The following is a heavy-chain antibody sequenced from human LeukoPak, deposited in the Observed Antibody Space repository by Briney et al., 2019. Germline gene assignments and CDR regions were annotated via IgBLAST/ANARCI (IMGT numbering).Heavy chain of an antibody. J-gene: IGHJ4*02. D-gene: IGHD3-22*01. V-gene: IGHV1-2*02. CDR1: GYTFTGYY. Sequence: GASVKVSCKASGYTFTGYYMHWVRQAPGQGLEWMGWINPNSGGTNYAQKFQGRVTMTGDTSISTAYMELSRLRSDDTAVYYCATVLRLGSSGYQNPFGYWGQGTLVTVSS. CDR2: INPNSGGT. CDR3: ATVLRLGSSGYQNPFGY.